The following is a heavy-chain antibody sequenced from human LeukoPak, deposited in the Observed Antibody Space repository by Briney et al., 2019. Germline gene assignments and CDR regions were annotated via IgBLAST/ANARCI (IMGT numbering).Heavy chain of an antibody. CDR3: ARVWWSHAGGAEY. Sequence: PRGSLRLSCAASGFTFSSFWMTWVRQPPGKGLEWVAIIKKDGSEKYCVDSVKGRFTISRDNAKNSLYLQMSSLRAEDTAVYYCARVWWSHAGGAEYWGQGTLVTVSS. CDR1: GFTFSSFW. J-gene: IGHJ4*02. CDR2: IKKDGSEK. D-gene: IGHD3-16*01. V-gene: IGHV3-7*05.